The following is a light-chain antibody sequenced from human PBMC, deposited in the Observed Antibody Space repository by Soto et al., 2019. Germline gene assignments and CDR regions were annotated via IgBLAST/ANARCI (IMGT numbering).Light chain of an antibody. CDR3: QHYNDYSWT. CDR2: KTS. J-gene: IGKJ1*01. CDR1: QSISIW. V-gene: IGKV1-5*03. Sequence: DIHMTQSPSTLSASVGDRVTITCRASQSISIWLDWYQQKPGKAPNLLIYKTSSLETGVPSRFSGSGSGTEFTLTISSLQADDFATYYCQHYNDYSWTFGQGTKVEVK.